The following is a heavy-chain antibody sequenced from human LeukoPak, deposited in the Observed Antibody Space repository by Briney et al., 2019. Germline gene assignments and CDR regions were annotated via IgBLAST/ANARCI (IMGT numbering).Heavy chain of an antibody. J-gene: IGHJ4*02. CDR2: INHGGST. V-gene: IGHV4-34*01. Sequence: SETLSLTCAVNGGSFSGYYWSWIRQPPGKGLEWIGEINHGGSTNYNPSLKSRVTISVDTSKNQFSLKLSSVTAADTAVYYCARHEGELLSFDYWGQGTLVTVSS. D-gene: IGHD1-26*01. CDR3: ARHEGELLSFDY. CDR1: GGSFSGYY.